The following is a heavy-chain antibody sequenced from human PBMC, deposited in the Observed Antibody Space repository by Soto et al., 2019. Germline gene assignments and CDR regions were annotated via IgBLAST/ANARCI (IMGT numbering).Heavy chain of an antibody. D-gene: IGHD3-22*01. V-gene: IGHV1-69*02. CDR1: GGTFCTYT. CDR2: IIPILGIA. CDR3: ASRYDSSDS. Sequence: QVQLVQSGAEVTKPGSSVKVSCKASGGTFCTYTISWVRQAPGQGLEWMGRIIPILGIANYAQKFQGRVTITADKSTSTAYMELSSLRSEDTAVYYCASRYDSSDSWGQGTLVTVSS. J-gene: IGHJ4*02.